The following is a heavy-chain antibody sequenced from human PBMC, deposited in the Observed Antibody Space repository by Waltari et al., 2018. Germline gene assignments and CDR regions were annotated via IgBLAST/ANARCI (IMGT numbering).Heavy chain of an antibody. CDR1: GYTFTSYA. V-gene: IGHV7-4-1*02. J-gene: IGHJ5*02. Sequence: QVQLVQSGSELKKPGASVKVSCKASGYTFTSYAMNWVRQAPGQGLGWMRWINANTGNPTYAQCFTGRFVFSLDTTVSTAYLQISSLKAEDTTVYYCTSLYSSSPAGWFYPWGQGTLVTVSS. D-gene: IGHD6-13*01. CDR3: TSLYSSSPAGWFYP. CDR2: INANTGNP.